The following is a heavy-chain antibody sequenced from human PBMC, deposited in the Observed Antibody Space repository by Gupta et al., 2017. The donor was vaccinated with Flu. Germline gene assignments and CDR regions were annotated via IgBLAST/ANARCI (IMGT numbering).Heavy chain of an antibody. CDR3: AKATVVADDGFDI. Sequence: ASGFIFDDYAMHWVRQRPGRGPEWISNIDWNSGSVAYAGSVKGRFTISRDNAKNFVYLQMNSLTTDDTAIYYCAKATVVADDGFDIWGQGTKVTVSS. D-gene: IGHD2-21*01. V-gene: IGHV3-9*01. CDR1: GFIFDDYA. J-gene: IGHJ3*02. CDR2: IDWNSGSV.